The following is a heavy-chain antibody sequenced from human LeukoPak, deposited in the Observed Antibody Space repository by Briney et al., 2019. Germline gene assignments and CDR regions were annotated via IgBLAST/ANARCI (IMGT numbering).Heavy chain of an antibody. CDR1: GGSISSGGYS. V-gene: IGHV4-30-2*02. D-gene: IGHD2-21*02. CDR3: ARVVVTAVGYNAFDI. CDR2: IYHSGST. Sequence: PSETLSLTCAVSGGSISSGGYSWSWIRQPPGKGLEWIGYIYHSGSTYYNPSLKSRVTISVDRSKNQFSLKLSSVTAADTAVYYCARVVVTAVGYNAFDIWGQGTMVTVSS. J-gene: IGHJ3*02.